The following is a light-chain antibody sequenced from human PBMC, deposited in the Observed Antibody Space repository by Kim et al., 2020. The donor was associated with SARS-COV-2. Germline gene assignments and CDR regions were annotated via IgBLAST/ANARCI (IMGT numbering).Light chain of an antibody. CDR3: CSYAGSSTFV. CDR2: EVD. CDR1: SSDVGSYNL. Sequence: GQSITSSCTGTSSDVGSYNLVSWYQQHPDKAPKLIIYEVDKRPSGISNRFSGSKSANTASLTISGLQAEDEADYYCCSYAGSSTFVFGGGTQLTVL. V-gene: IGLV2-23*02. J-gene: IGLJ3*02.